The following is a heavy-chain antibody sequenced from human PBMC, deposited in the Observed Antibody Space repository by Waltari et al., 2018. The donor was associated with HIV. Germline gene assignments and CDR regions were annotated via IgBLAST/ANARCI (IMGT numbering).Heavy chain of an antibody. CDR3: SRVGAAAAVTLDY. J-gene: IGHJ4*02. V-gene: IGHV3-49*04. CDR1: GFTFGGYA. Sequence: EVQLVESGGGLVQPGRSLRLSCTASGFTFGGYAMSWVRQAPGSGLEGVGFTRSKTYGGTTEYAASVKGRVTISRDDSKSIAYLQMNSLKSEDTAVYYCSRVGAAAAVTLDYWGQGTLVTVSS. CDR2: TRSKTYGGTT. D-gene: IGHD6-13*01.